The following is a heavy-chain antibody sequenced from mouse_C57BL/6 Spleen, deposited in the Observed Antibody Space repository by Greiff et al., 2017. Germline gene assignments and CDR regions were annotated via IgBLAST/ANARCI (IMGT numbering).Heavy chain of an antibody. J-gene: IGHJ4*01. D-gene: IGHD1-1*01. CDR1: GFTFSDYG. Sequence: EVQLVESGGGLVKPGGSLTLSCAASGFTFSDYGMHWVRQAPEKGLEWVAYISSGSSTIYYADTVKGRFTISRDNAKNTLFLQMTSLRSEDTAMYYCARHGSSVYAMDYWGQGTSVTVSA. CDR2: ISSGSSTI. V-gene: IGHV5-17*01. CDR3: ARHGSSVYAMDY.